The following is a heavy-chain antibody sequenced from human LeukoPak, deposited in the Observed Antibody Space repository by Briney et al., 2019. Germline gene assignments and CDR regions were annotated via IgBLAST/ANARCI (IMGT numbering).Heavy chain of an antibody. CDR2: ISSRSHYI. V-gene: IGHV3-21*01. CDR1: GFTFSTYS. J-gene: IGHJ6*02. CDR3: SGLYNYGMDV. Sequence: GGSLRLSCAASGFTFSTYSMNWVRQAPGKGLEWVSSISSRSHYIYYADSVKGRFAISRDNAKNSLYLQMNSLRAEDTAVYYCSGLYNYGMDVWGQGTTVTVSS.